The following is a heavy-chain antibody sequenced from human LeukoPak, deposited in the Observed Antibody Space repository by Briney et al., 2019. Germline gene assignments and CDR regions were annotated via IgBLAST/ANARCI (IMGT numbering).Heavy chain of an antibody. D-gene: IGHD1-26*01. J-gene: IGHJ4*02. CDR2: RYPDGSAS. Sequence: GESLKISCKGSGYSFTSYWIGWVRQMPGRGLEWMGMRYPDGSASTYHPSFEGRVTISADQSVTTAYLEWNSLKASDTALYYCVRQGLQSGTYPAYWGPGTLVTVSS. CDR1: GYSFTSYW. V-gene: IGHV5-51*01. CDR3: VRQGLQSGTYPAY.